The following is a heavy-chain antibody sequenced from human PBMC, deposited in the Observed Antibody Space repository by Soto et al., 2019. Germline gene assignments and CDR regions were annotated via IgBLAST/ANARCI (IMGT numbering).Heavy chain of an antibody. CDR3: AGRSCWYYYDSSGYFVY. Sequence: SETLSLTCTVSGGSISSYYWSWIRQPPGKGLEWIGYIYYSGSTNYNPSLKSRVTISVDTSKNQFSLKLSSVTAADTAVYYCAGRSCWYYYDSSGYFVYWGQGTRVTVSS. V-gene: IGHV4-59*13. D-gene: IGHD3-22*01. J-gene: IGHJ4*02. CDR2: IYYSGST. CDR1: GGSISSYY.